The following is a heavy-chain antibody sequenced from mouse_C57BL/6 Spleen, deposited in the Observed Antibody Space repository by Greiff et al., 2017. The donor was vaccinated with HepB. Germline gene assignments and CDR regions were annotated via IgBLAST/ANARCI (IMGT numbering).Heavy chain of an antibody. CDR1: GYTFTDHT. D-gene: IGHD1-1*01. CDR2: IYPRDGST. J-gene: IGHJ3*01. CDR3: ARGGTVERVFAY. Sequence: VQVVESDAELVKPGASVKISCKVSGYTFTDHTIHWMKQRPEQGLEWIGYIYPRDGSTKYNEKFKGKATLTADKSSSTAYMQLNSLTSEDSAVYFCARGGTVERVFAYWGQGTLVTVSA. V-gene: IGHV1-78*01.